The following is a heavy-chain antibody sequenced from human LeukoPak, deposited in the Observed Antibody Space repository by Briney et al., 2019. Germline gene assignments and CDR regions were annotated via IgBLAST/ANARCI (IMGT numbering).Heavy chain of an antibody. D-gene: IGHD6-13*01. CDR1: GFTFSSYA. CDR2: ISGSGGST. J-gene: IGHJ4*02. Sequence: GGSLRLSCAASGFTFSSYAMSWVRQAPGKGLEWVSAISGSGGSTYYADSAKGRLTISRDDSKNTLYLQMNSLRAEDTAVYYCAKASSSWYGVSEYWGQGTLVTVSS. CDR3: AKASSSWYGVSEY. V-gene: IGHV3-23*01.